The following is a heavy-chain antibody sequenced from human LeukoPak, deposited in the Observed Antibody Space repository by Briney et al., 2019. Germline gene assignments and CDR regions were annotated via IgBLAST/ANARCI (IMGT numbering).Heavy chain of an antibody. CDR3: AKAPVTTCRGAFCYPFDY. CDR2: ISRSSSTI. J-gene: IGHJ4*02. D-gene: IGHD2-15*01. Sequence: PGGSLRLSCAASGFTFSSYSMNWVRQAPGKGLEWVSYISRSSSTIYYADSVKGRFTISRDDAKNSLYLQMNSLRPEDAAVYYCAKAPVTTCRGAFCYPFDYWGLGTLVTVSS. CDR1: GFTFSSYS. V-gene: IGHV3-48*01.